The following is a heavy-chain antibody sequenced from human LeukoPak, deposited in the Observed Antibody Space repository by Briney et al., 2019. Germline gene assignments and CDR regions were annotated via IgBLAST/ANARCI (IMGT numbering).Heavy chain of an antibody. J-gene: IGHJ4*02. V-gene: IGHV4-59*02. CDR1: NGAVKNYY. CDR3: ATLVYSGSRYHFDT. CDR2: FPYSGTT. D-gene: IGHD1-26*01. Sequence: SETLSLTCSVSNGAVKNYYWTWIRQPPGQGLEWIGNFPYSGTTTYRASLDSRLIISVDNSKNTVSLRLFSVTAADTAVYYCATLVYSGSRYHFDTWGQGTLVTVSS.